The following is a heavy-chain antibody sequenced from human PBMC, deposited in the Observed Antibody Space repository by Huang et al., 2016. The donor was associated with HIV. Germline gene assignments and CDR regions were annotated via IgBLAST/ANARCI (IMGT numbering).Heavy chain of an antibody. J-gene: IGHJ6*02. CDR1: TFTFGAYW. CDR3: ATKTAGIDI. CDR2: IKQDESEK. Sequence: VESGGRSVQPGGSIKLSCVGSTFTFGAYWMSWVRQPPGKGLEWVANIKQDESEKYYVDSVKGRFNISRDNARKVLFLEMDDLRVEDTAIYFCATKTAGIDIWGQGTTVTVSS. V-gene: IGHV3-7*01. D-gene: IGHD1-7*01.